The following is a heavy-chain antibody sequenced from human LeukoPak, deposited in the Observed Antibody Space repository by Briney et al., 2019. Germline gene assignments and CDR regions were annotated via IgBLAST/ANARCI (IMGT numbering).Heavy chain of an antibody. Sequence: GGSLRLSCAASGFTFSSYAMHWVRQAPGNGLEWVAVISYDGSNKYYADSVKGRFTISRDNSKNTLYLQMNSLRAEDTAVYYCARASWELLAPDYWGQGTLVTVSS. CDR1: GFTFSSYA. CDR3: ARASWELLAPDY. D-gene: IGHD1-26*01. V-gene: IGHV3-30-3*01. J-gene: IGHJ4*02. CDR2: ISYDGSNK.